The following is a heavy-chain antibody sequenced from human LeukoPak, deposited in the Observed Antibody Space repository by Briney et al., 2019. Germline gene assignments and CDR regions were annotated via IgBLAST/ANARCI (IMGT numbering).Heavy chain of an antibody. CDR1: GFTFSSYS. D-gene: IGHD5-12*01. Sequence: PGGSLRLSCAASGFTFSSYSMNWVRQAPGKGLXXXXXXSSSSSYIYYADSVKGRFTISRDNAKNSLYLQMNSLRAEDTAVYYCARDQVDIVATSSDYWGQGTLVTVSS. CDR2: XSSSSSYI. J-gene: IGHJ4*02. V-gene: IGHV3-21*01. CDR3: ARDQVDIVATSSDY.